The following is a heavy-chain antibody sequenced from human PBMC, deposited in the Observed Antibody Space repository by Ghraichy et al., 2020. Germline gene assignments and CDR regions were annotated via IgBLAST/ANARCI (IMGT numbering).Heavy chain of an antibody. CDR1: GWSFNGYY. CDR2: INHSGST. D-gene: IGHD2-2*01. J-gene: IGHJ2*01. Sequence: SETPSLTCAVYGWSFNGYYWSWIRQPPGKGLEWIGEINHSGSTTYNPSLKSRVTISVDTSKNQFSLKLSSVTAADTAVDYCARGRDCSSTSCRKYCDLWGRGTLVTVSS. V-gene: IGHV4-34*01. CDR3: ARGRDCSSTSCRKYCDL.